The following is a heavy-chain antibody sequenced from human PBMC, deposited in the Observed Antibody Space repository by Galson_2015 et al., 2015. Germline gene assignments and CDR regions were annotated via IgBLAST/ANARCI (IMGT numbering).Heavy chain of an antibody. J-gene: IGHJ6*03. CDR3: ARTEGGYSGYNYYYYYMDV. D-gene: IGHD5-12*01. Sequence: CKASGCTFSSYAISWVRQAPGQGLEWMGGIIPSFGTVNYAQKFQGRVTITTDESTSTAYMDLSSLRSEDTAAYYCARTEGGYSGYNYYYYYMDVWGKGTTVTVSS. CDR1: GCTFSSYA. CDR2: IIPSFGTV. V-gene: IGHV1-69*05.